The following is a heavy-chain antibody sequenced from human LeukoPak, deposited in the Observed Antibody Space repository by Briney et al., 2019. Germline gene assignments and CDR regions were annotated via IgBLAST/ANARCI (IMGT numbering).Heavy chain of an antibody. CDR3: ARDSSSSWYRALDY. D-gene: IGHD6-13*01. CDR1: GFTFSSYS. CDR2: ISSSSSYI. J-gene: IGHJ4*02. V-gene: IGHV3-21*01. Sequence: GSLRLSCAASGFTFSSYSMNWVRQAPGKGLEWVSSISSSSSYIYYADSVKGRFTISRDNAKNSLYLQMNSLRAEDTAVYYCARDSSSSWYRALDYWGQGTLVTVSS.